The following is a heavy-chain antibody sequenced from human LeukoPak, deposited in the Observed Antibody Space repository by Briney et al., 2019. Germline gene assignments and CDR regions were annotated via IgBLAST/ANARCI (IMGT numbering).Heavy chain of an antibody. V-gene: IGHV3-48*03. J-gene: IGHJ6*02. CDR2: ISSSGSTI. CDR3: AREGGMVRGVMGDTYYYYYGMDV. CDR1: GFTFSSYE. Sequence: GGSLRLSCAASGFTFSSYEMNWVRQAPGKGLEWVSYISSSGSTIYYADSVKGRFTISRDNARNSLYLQMNSLRAEDTAVYYCAREGGMVRGVMGDTYYYYYGMDVWGQGTTVTVSS. D-gene: IGHD3-10*01.